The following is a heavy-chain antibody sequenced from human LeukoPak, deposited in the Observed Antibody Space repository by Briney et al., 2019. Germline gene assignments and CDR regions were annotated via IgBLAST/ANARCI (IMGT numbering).Heavy chain of an antibody. CDR1: GFSVGGYA. Sequence: GGSLRLSCAASGFSVGGYAMTWVRQAPGKGLEWVASITYNGGATYYLDSVKARFTISRDNSRSTLYLQLDSLTAEDTALYYCAKDGLYFDGSTHIYYFDSWGQGPLVAVSS. CDR3: AKDGLYFDGSTHIYYFDS. D-gene: IGHD3-9*01. J-gene: IGHJ4*02. V-gene: IGHV3-23*01. CDR2: ITYNGGAT.